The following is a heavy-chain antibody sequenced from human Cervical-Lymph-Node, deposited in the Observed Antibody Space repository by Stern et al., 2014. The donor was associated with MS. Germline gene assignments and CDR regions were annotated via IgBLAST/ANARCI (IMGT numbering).Heavy chain of an antibody. D-gene: IGHD2-21*01. J-gene: IGHJ3*01. CDR1: GGSISSGGSS. CDR3: ARGGVIYTQDRNGFDV. Sequence: QLQLQEYGSGQAKPSQTLSLTCAVSGGSISSGGSSWNWIRQPPGKGLAWIGFIYHSGSTYYNPSLKGRVFISVDPSKNQFALNLRSVTAADTAVYYCARGGVIYTQDRNGFDVWGQGTMVTVSS. CDR2: IYHSGST. V-gene: IGHV4-30-2*01.